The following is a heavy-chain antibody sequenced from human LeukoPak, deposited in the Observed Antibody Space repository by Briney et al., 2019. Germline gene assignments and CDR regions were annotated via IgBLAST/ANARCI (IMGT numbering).Heavy chain of an antibody. CDR3: ARVYYGYYYMDV. D-gene: IGHD3-3*01. V-gene: IGHV4-4*07. CDR1: GYSISSGYY. J-gene: IGHJ6*03. Sequence: PSETLSLTCAVSGYSISSGYYWSWIRQPAGKGLEWIGRIYTSGSTNYNPSLKSRVTMSVDTSKNQFSLKLSSVTAADTAVYYCARVYYGYYYMDVWGKGTTVTVSS. CDR2: IYTSGST.